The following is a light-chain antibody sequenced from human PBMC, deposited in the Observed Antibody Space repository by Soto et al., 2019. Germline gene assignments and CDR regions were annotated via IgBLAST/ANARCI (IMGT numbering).Light chain of an antibody. CDR1: QSVTTF. Sequence: DIQMTQSPSSLSASVGDRVTISCRTSQSVTTFLNWYQQKPGEAPKVLIYRASTLQTGIPSRFSGSGYGADFVLTISSLQPEDFATYYCQQSYNSPLTFGLGTKVDIK. V-gene: IGKV1-39*01. CDR2: RAS. CDR3: QQSYNSPLT. J-gene: IGKJ1*01.